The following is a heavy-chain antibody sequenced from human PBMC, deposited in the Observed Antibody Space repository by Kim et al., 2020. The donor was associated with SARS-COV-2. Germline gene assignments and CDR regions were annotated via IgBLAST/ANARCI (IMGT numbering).Heavy chain of an antibody. D-gene: IGHD3-22*01. CDR2: IVVGSGNT. V-gene: IGHV1-58*01. Sequence: SVKVSCKASGFTFTSSAVQWVRQARGQRLEWIGWIVVGSGNTNYAQKFQERVTITRDMSTSTAYMELSSLRYEDTAVYYCAAPSNYYDSSGYYLNYDAFDIGGQGTRVTVSS. J-gene: IGHJ3*02. CDR3: AAPSNYYDSSGYYLNYDAFDI. CDR1: GFTFTSSA.